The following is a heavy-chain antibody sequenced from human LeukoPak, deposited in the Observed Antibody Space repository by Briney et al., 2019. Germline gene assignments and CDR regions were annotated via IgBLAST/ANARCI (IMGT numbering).Heavy chain of an antibody. CDR1: GFTFSASW. Sequence: GGSLRLSCTASGFTFSASWMTWVRQLPGKGLEWSANINPDGSATGYVDSVKGRFTVSRNNAKDSLYLQMDGLRAEDTAVYYCARDPLNGALDSWGQGTLVTVSS. CDR3: ARDPLNGALDS. J-gene: IGHJ3*02. V-gene: IGHV3-7*01. CDR2: INPDGSAT.